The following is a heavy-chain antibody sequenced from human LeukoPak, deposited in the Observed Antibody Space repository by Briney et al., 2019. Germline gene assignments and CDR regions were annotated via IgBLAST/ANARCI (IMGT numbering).Heavy chain of an antibody. CDR1: GFTFTSYS. CDR2: TSDRGDYT. V-gene: IGHV3-23*01. D-gene: IGHD6-13*01. Sequence: GGSLRLSCAAPGFTFTSYSMSWVRQAPGKGLEWVSGTSDRGDYTYYADSVKGRFTISRDNYKNTLYLQMNSLRAEDTAVYYCAKTRPLDSSSWSHGDYWGQGTLVTVSS. J-gene: IGHJ4*02. CDR3: AKTRPLDSSSWSHGDY.